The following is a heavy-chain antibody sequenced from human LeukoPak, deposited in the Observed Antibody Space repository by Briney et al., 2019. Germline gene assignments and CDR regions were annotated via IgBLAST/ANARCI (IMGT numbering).Heavy chain of an antibody. CDR2: IRYDGSNK. V-gene: IGHV3-30*02. CDR3: AKDQDVYYYDSSGYPDPFDY. D-gene: IGHD3-22*01. CDR1: GFTFSSYG. J-gene: IGHJ4*02. Sequence: PGGSLRLSCAASGFTFSSYGMHWVRQAPGKGLEWVAFIRYDGSNKCYADSVKGRFTISRDNSKNTLYLQMNSLRAEDTAVYYCAKDQDVYYYDSSGYPDPFDYWGQGTLVTVSS.